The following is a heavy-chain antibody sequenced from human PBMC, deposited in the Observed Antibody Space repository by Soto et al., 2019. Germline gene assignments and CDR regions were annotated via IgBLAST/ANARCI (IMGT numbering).Heavy chain of an antibody. V-gene: IGHV3-43*01. CDR3: AKESTPTGYGMDV. CDR2: ISWDGGST. Sequence: GGSLRLSCAASGFTFDDYTRHWVRQAPGKGLEWVSLISWDGGSTYYADSVKGRFTISRDNSKNSLYLQMNSLRTEDTALYYCAKESTPTGYGMDVWGQGTTVTVSS. CDR1: GFTFDDYT. D-gene: IGHD4-17*01. J-gene: IGHJ6*02.